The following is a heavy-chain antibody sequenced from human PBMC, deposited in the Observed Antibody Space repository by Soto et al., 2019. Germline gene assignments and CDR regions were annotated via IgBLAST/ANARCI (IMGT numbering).Heavy chain of an antibody. CDR1: DFTFDDYA. CDR3: AKANFSPMATPYFDY. J-gene: IGHJ4*02. D-gene: IGHD3-10*01. V-gene: IGHV3-9*01. Sequence: PWGSLALSCASSDFTFDDYAMHWVRQAPGKGLEWVSGISWNSGSIGYADSVKGRFTISRDNAKNSLYLQMNSLRAEDTSLYYCAKANFSPMATPYFDYWGQGTMFTVSS. CDR2: ISWNSGSI.